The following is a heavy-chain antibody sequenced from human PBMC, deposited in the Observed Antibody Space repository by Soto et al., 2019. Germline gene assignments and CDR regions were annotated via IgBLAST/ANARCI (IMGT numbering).Heavy chain of an antibody. D-gene: IGHD2-2*01. J-gene: IGHJ3*02. V-gene: IGHV4-30-4*01. CDR3: ARAPYCSSTSCYDGAAEDAFDI. CDR1: GGSISSGDYY. Sequence: SETMSLTCTVSGGSISSGDYYWSWIRQPPGKGLEWIGYIYYSGSTYYNPSLKSRVTISVDTSKNQFSLKLSSVTAADTAVYYCARAPYCSSTSCYDGAAEDAFDISGQGTMVTVSS. CDR2: IYYSGST.